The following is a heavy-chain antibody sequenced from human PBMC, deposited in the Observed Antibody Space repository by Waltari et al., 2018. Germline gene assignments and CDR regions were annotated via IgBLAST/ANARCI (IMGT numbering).Heavy chain of an antibody. CDR1: GFTFSSYA. V-gene: IGHV3-23*01. CDR2: ISGSGGST. Sequence: EVQLLESGGGLVQHGGSLRLSCAASGFTFSSYAMSWVRQAPGKGLEWVSAISGSGGSTYYADSVKGRFTISRENSKNTLYLQMNSLRAEDTAVYYGANPRTWFGELLYPPDYWGQGTLFTVSS. D-gene: IGHD3-10*01. J-gene: IGHJ4*02. CDR3: ANPRTWFGELLYPPDY.